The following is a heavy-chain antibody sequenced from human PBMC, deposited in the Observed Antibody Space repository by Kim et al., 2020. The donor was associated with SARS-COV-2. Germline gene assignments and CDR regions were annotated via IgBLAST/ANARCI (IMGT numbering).Heavy chain of an antibody. Sequence: GGSLRLSCAASGFTVSSNYMSWVRQAPGKGLEWVSVIYSGGSTYYADSVKGRFTISRDNSKNTLYLQMNSLRAEDTAVYYCVRDNIAAAGPTGTYYYYGMDVWGQGTTVTVSS. CDR3: VRDNIAAAGPTGTYYYYGMDV. V-gene: IGHV3-66*01. D-gene: IGHD6-13*01. J-gene: IGHJ6*02. CDR2: IYSGGST. CDR1: GFTVSSNY.